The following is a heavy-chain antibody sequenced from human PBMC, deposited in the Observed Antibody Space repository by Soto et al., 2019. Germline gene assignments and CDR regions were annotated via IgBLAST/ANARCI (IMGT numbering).Heavy chain of an antibody. CDR2: IYYSGST. V-gene: IGHV4-61*08. J-gene: IGHJ5*02. D-gene: IGHD2-15*01. CDR1: GGSISSGGYY. Sequence: PSETLSLTCTVSGGSISSGGYYWSWIRQHPGKGLEWIGYIYYSGSTNYNPSLKSRVTISVDTSKNQFSLKLSSVTAADTAVYYCARTGYCSGGSCPGLGFDPWGQGTLVTVSS. CDR3: ARTGYCSGGSCPGLGFDP.